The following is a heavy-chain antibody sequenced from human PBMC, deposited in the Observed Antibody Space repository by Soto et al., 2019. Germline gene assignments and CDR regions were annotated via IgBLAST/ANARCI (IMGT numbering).Heavy chain of an antibody. Sequence: PGGSLRLSCAASGFTFSSYSMNWVRQAPGKGLEWVSSISSSSSYIYYADSVKGRFTISRDNAKNSLYLQTNSLRAEDTAVYYCARDGAQLWLSIDYYYYGMDVWGQGTTVTVSS. CDR3: ARDGAQLWLSIDYYYYGMDV. CDR1: GFTFSSYS. D-gene: IGHD5-18*01. V-gene: IGHV3-21*01. J-gene: IGHJ6*02. CDR2: ISSSSSYI.